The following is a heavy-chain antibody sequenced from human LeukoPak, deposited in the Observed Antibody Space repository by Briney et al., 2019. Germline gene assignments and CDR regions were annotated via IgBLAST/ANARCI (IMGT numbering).Heavy chain of an antibody. Sequence: PGGSLRLSCTASGFTFSNYYMSWVRQAPGKGLEWVSSISSSSTYIYYADSVKGRFTISRDNAKNSLYLQMTSLRAEDTGVYYCARDKNCGGDCYWGQGTLVTVSS. D-gene: IGHD2-21*02. CDR1: GFTFSNYY. J-gene: IGHJ4*02. CDR2: ISSSSTYI. CDR3: ARDKNCGGDCY. V-gene: IGHV3-21*01.